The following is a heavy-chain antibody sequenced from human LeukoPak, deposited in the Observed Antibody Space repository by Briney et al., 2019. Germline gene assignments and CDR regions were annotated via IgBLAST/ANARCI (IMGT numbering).Heavy chain of an antibody. CDR3: ARVFYYGSGSYKGAFDI. V-gene: IGHV1-69*13. D-gene: IGHD3-10*01. J-gene: IGHJ3*02. CDR2: IIPIFGTA. Sequence: SVKVSCKASGGTFNSYAISWVRQAPGQGLEWMGGIIPIFGTANYAQKFQGRVTITADESTSTAYMELSSLRSEDTAVYYCARVFYYGSGSYKGAFDIWGQGTMVTVSS. CDR1: GGTFNSYA.